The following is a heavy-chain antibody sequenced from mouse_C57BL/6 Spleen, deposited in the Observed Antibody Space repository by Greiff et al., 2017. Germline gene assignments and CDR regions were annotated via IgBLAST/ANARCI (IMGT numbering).Heavy chain of an antibody. J-gene: IGHJ3*01. D-gene: IGHD2-3*01. CDR3: TSRDDGPGGFAY. V-gene: IGHV1-15*01. CDR1: GYTFTDYE. CDR2: IDPETGGT. Sequence: QVQLQQSGAELVRPGASVTLSCKASGYTFTDYEMHWVKQTPVHGLEWIGAIDPETGGTAYNQKFKGKAILTADKSSSTAYMELRSLTSEDSAVYYCTSRDDGPGGFAYWGQGTLGTVSA.